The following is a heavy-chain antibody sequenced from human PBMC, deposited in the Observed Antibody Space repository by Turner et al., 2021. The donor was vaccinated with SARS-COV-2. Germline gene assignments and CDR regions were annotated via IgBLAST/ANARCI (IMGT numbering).Heavy chain of an antibody. D-gene: IGHD5-18*01. CDR3: ARLMDTAMDYYGTDV. J-gene: IGHJ6*02. V-gene: IGHV4-39*01. CDR1: GGSISSSSYY. CDR2: IYYSGSA. Sequence: QLQLQESGPALVKPSETLSLTCTVSGGSISSSSYYWGWIRQPPGKGLEWIGNIYYSGSAYYNPSLKSRVTISVDPSKNQFSLKLTSVTAADTAVYYCARLMDTAMDYYGTDVWGQGTTVTVSS.